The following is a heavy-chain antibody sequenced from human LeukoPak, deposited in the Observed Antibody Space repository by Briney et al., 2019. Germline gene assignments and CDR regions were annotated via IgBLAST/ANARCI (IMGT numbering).Heavy chain of an antibody. V-gene: IGHV1-18*04. CDR3: ARIISAAGRRGGYYYYYYMDV. CDR1: GFTFTGYY. CDR2: ISANNGNT. Sequence: GSVKLSCKASGFTFTGYYMHWVRQAPGQGLEWMGWISANNGNTNYAHKLQGRVTMTTDTSTSTAYLELRSLRSEDTAVYYCARIISAAGRRGGYYYYYYMDVWGKGTTVTISS. J-gene: IGHJ6*03. D-gene: IGHD6-13*01.